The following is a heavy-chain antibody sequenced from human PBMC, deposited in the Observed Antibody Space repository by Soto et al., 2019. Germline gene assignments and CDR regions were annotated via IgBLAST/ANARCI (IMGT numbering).Heavy chain of an antibody. CDR3: ATTRDGYSYRYYGMDV. CDR2: FDPEDGET. D-gene: IGHD4-4*01. CDR1: GYTLTELS. Sequence: ASVKVSCKVSGYTLTELSMHWVRQAPGKGLEWMGGFDPEDGETIYAQKFQGRVTMTEDTSTDTAYMELSSLRSEDTAVYYCATTRDGYSYRYYGMDVWGQGTTVTVSS. V-gene: IGHV1-24*01. J-gene: IGHJ6*02.